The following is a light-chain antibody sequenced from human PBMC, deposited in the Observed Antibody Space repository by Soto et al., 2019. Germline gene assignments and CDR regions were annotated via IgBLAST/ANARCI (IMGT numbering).Light chain of an antibody. J-gene: IGKJ1*01. CDR2: GAS. V-gene: IGKV1-5*01. CDR3: QHYSTYSGT. Sequence: DIQMTQSPSTLSASVGDRVSITCRANQSISIYLAWYQQRPGKAPKLLMYGASNLARGVPSRFSGSGSGTDFTLTISSLQPDDFATYFCQHYSTYSGTFGQGTKVEIK. CDR1: QSISIY.